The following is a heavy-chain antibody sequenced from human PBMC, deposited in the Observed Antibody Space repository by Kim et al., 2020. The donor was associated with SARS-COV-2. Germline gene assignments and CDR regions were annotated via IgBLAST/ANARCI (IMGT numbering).Heavy chain of an antibody. CDR1: GDSISNGGYF. V-gene: IGHV4-31*03. CDR3: ARDDKSGYCTGWFDP. D-gene: IGHD3-3*01. J-gene: IGHJ5*02. CDR2: LNYNGNN. Sequence: SETLSLTCTVSGDSISNGGYFWSWIRQHPEKGLEWIAYLNYNGNNYYIPSLKSRVTISVATSKIQFSLRLSSVTAAATAIYYCARDDKSGYCTGWFDPWGQGSLVTVSS.